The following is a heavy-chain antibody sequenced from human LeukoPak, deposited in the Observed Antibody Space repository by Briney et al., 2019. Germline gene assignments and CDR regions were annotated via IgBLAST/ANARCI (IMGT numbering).Heavy chain of an antibody. D-gene: IGHD3-10*01. CDR1: GGSFSGYF. V-gene: IGHV4-34*01. CDR2: INHSGST. CDR3: ARAYYGSRNWFDP. J-gene: IGHJ5*02. Sequence: SETLSLTCAVYGGSFSGYFWSWIRQPPGKGLEWIGEINHSGSTNYNPSLKGRVTISVDTSKNQFSLKLSSVTAADTAVYYCARAYYGSRNWFDPWGQGTLVTVSS.